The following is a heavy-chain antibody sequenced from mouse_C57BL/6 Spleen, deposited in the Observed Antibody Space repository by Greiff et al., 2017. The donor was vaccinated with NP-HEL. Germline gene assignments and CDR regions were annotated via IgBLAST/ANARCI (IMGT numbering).Heavy chain of an antibody. J-gene: IGHJ3*01. CDR3: ARSTAPPEAWFAY. CDR1: GYAFSSSW. V-gene: IGHV1-82*01. CDR2: IYPGDGDT. Sequence: QVQLKQSGPELVKPGASVKISCKASGYAFSSSWMNWVKQRPGKGLEWIGRIYPGDGDTNYNGKFKGKATLTADKSSSTAYMQLSSLTSEDSAVYFCARSTAPPEAWFAYWGQGTLVTVSA. D-gene: IGHD3-1*01.